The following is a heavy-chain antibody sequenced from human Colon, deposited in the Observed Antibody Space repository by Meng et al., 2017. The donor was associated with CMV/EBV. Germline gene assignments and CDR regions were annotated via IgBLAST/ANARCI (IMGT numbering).Heavy chain of an antibody. Sequence: EVXLVESGGXLVNLGGSLRLSCAASGFTFTSYSMNWVRQAPGKGLEWVSSLDTTSTYIYYADSVKGRFTISRDNAKNSLYLQMNSLRADDTAIYYCARGGVTTGGYDYWGQGTLVTVSS. V-gene: IGHV3-21*01. J-gene: IGHJ4*02. D-gene: IGHD6-25*01. CDR3: ARGGVTTGGYDY. CDR2: LDTTSTYI. CDR1: GFTFTSYS.